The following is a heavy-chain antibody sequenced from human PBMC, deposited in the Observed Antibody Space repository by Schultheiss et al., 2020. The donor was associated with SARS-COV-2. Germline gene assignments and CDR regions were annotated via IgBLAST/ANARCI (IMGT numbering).Heavy chain of an antibody. J-gene: IGHJ6*02. CDR2: INHSGST. Sequence: SETLSLTCAVYGGSFSGYYWSWIRQPPGKGLEWIGEINHSGSTYYNPSLKSRVTISVDKSKNQFSLKLSSVTAADTAVYYCARDARGYCSGGSCYSGYYYYGMDVWGQGTTVTVSS. CDR1: GGSFSGYY. CDR3: ARDARGYCSGGSCYSGYYYYGMDV. D-gene: IGHD2-15*01. V-gene: IGHV4-34*01.